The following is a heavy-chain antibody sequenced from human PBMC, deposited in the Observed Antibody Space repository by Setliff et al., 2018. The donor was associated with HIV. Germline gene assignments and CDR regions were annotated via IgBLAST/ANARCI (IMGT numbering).Heavy chain of an antibody. J-gene: IGHJ6*02. CDR3: AREDYYYYGMDV. CDR2: IYTSGST. V-gene: IGHV4-61*02. Sequence: SETLSLTCTVSGGSISSGSYYWNWTRQPAGKGLEWIGRIYTSGSTNYNPSLKSRVTISVDTSKNQFSLKLSSVTAADTAVYYCAREDYYYYGMDVWGQGTTVTVSS. CDR1: GGSISSGSYY.